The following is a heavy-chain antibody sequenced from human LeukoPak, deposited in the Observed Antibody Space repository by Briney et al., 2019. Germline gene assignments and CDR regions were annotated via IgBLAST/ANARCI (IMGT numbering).Heavy chain of an antibody. CDR2: IYYSGST. V-gene: IGHV4-59*01. D-gene: IGHD3-10*01. Sequence: PSETLSLTCTVSGGSISSYYWSWIRQPPGKGLEWIGYIYYSGSTNYNPSLKSRVTISVDTSKDQFSLKLGSVTAADTAVYYCATTRSYYYGSGSPNWFDPWGQGALVTVSS. J-gene: IGHJ5*02. CDR3: ATTRSYYYGSGSPNWFDP. CDR1: GGSISSYY.